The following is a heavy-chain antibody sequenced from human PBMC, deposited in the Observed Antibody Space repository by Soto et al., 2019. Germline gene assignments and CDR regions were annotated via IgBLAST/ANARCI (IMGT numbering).Heavy chain of an antibody. V-gene: IGHV4-39*01. CDR3: ARSLVGATTLGFDY. Sequence: AETLSLTCTVSGASISSSRYYWGWIRQPPGKGLEWIGSIYYSGSTYYNPSLKSRVTISVDTSKNQFSLKLSSVTAADTAVYYCARSLVGATTLGFDYWGQGTLVTGS. D-gene: IGHD1-26*01. J-gene: IGHJ4*02. CDR1: GASISSSRYY. CDR2: IYYSGST.